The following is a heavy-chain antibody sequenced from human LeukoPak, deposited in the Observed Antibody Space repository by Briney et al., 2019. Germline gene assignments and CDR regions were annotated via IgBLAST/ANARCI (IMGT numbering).Heavy chain of an antibody. Sequence: GGSLRLSCAASGFTFSTYWMHWVHQAPGKGLLWVSFINNDGSTTSYADSVRGRFTISRDNAKNTPYLQMNSLRAEDTAVYYCANSISVAGTYAFNIWGQGTMVTVSS. J-gene: IGHJ3*02. CDR2: INNDGSTT. CDR1: GFTFSTYW. D-gene: IGHD6-19*01. V-gene: IGHV3-74*01. CDR3: ANSISVAGTYAFNI.